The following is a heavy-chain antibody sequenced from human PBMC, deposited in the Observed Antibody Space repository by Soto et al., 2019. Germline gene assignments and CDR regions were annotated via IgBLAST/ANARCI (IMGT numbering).Heavy chain of an antibody. D-gene: IGHD5-12*01. J-gene: IGHJ3*01. Sequence: EVQLVESGGCLVQPGGSQRLSCTASGFTFTDNSMNWVRHAPGKGLEWLAYINDISNAIHYEDSVKGRFDMSSDNAKKSVFLQMNSLRVEDTGVFYRSRFRPTTFSADLWGQGIVISVSS. CDR1: GFTFTDNS. CDR2: INDISNAI. CDR3: SRFRPTTFSADL. V-gene: IGHV3-48*04.